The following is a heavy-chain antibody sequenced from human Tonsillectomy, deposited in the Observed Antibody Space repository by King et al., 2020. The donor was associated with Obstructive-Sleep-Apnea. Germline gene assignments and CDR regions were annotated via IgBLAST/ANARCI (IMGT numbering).Heavy chain of an antibody. CDR1: GFTFSSYA. Sequence: VQLVESGGVVVQPEGSLRLSCAASGFTFSSYAMSWVRQPPGKGLEWVSAISGSGGSTYYADSVKDRFTISRDNSKNTLHLQINSLRAEDTAVYYCAKFEQWDYYYYGMDVWGQGTTVTVPS. V-gene: IGHV3-23*04. CDR3: AKFEQWDYYYYGMDV. CDR2: ISGSGGST. J-gene: IGHJ6*02. D-gene: IGHD6-19*01.